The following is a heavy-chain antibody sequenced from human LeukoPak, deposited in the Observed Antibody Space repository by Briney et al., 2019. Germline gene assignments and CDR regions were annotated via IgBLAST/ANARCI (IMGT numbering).Heavy chain of an antibody. CDR3: ARAPYCTNGVCSTAYYYMDV. D-gene: IGHD2-8*01. Sequence: SETLSLTCAVSGGSFSGYYWSWIRQPPGKGLEWIGEINHSGSTNYNPSLKSRVTISVDTSKNQFSLKLSSVTAADTAVYYCARAPYCTNGVCSTAYYYMDVWGKGTTVTVSS. CDR1: GGSFSGYY. CDR2: INHSGST. J-gene: IGHJ6*03. V-gene: IGHV4-34*01.